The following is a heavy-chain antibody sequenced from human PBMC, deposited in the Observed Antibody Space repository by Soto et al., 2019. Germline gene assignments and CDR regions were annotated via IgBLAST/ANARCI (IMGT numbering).Heavy chain of an antibody. D-gene: IGHD5-12*01. V-gene: IGHV1-18*01. J-gene: IGHJ2*01. Sequence: QVQRVQSAAEVKKPGASVKVSCKASGNTFTNHGITWVRQAPGQGLEWMGWIRALNGNTNYAQEFQGRITMTTDTSTTTAYMELRSLKSDDTAVYYCARDSDRDGYIYWYFDLWGRGTLVTVSS. CDR1: GNTFTNHG. CDR2: IRALNGNT. CDR3: ARDSDRDGYIYWYFDL.